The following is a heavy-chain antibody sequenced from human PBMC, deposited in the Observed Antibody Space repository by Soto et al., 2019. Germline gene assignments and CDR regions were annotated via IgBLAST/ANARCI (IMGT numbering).Heavy chain of an antibody. Sequence: QVQLVESGGGVVQPGRSLRLSCAPSGFSFSDIGMHWVRQAPGKGLEWVAAISHDGSNQYYGDSVKGRFSISRDHSNNRLYLQMNNLKVEDSAIYFCAKETRSRAVTATRVNGMDVWGQGTTVTVSS. V-gene: IGHV3-30*18. CDR1: GFSFSDIG. J-gene: IGHJ6*02. D-gene: IGHD2-21*02. CDR2: ISHDGSNQ. CDR3: AKETRSRAVTATRVNGMDV.